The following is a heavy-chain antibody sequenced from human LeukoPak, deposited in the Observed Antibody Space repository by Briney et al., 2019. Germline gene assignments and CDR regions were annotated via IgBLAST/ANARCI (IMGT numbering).Heavy chain of an antibody. CDR3: ARAKDIVVVPAAVWADKYYYYGMDV. Sequence: ASVKVSCKASGYTFTSYYMHWVRQAPGQGFEWMGIINPSGGSTSYAQKFQGRVTMTRDTSTSTVYMELSSLRSEDTAVYYCARAKDIVVVPAAVWADKYYYYGMDVWGQGTTVTVSS. CDR1: GYTFTSYY. CDR2: INPSGGST. J-gene: IGHJ6*02. D-gene: IGHD2-2*01. V-gene: IGHV1-46*01.